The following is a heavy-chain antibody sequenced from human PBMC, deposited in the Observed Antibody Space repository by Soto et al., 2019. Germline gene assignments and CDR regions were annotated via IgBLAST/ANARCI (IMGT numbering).Heavy chain of an antibody. D-gene: IGHD3-10*01. CDR2: IRSKAYGGTT. Sequence: EVQLVESGGGLVKPGRSLRLSCTASGFTFGDYAMSWFRQAPGKGLEWVGFIRSKAYGGTTEYAASVKGRFTISRDDSKSIAYLQMNSLKTEDTAVYYCTRELYGSGSYYNGDNYYYYGMDVWGQGTTVTVSS. CDR1: GFTFGDYA. V-gene: IGHV3-49*05. CDR3: TRELYGSGSYYNGDNYYYYGMDV. J-gene: IGHJ6*02.